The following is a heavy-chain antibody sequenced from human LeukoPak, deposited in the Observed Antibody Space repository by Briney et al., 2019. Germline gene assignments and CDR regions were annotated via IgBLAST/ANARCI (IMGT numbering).Heavy chain of an antibody. CDR3: ARGWLSDSHFDY. V-gene: IGHV1-2*02. Sequence: ASVKVSCKASGYTFTSYGISWVRQAPGQGLEWMGWINPNSGGTNYAQKFQGRVTMTRDTSISTAYMELSRLRSDDTAVYYCARGWLSDSHFDYWGQGTLVIVSS. CDR2: INPNSGGT. J-gene: IGHJ4*02. D-gene: IGHD3-22*01. CDR1: GYTFTSYG.